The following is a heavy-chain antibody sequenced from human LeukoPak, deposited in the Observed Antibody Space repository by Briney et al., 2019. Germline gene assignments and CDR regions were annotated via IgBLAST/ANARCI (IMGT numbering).Heavy chain of an antibody. CDR3: AKENRITMLVVAFDY. Sequence: GGSLRLSCAASGFTFSSYVLSWVRQAPGQGLEGVSAISGSGISTYYADSVKGRFTISRDNSKNTLYLQMNSLRAEDTAVYYCAKENRITMLVVAFDYWGQGTLVTVSS. D-gene: IGHD3-22*01. CDR2: ISGSGIST. J-gene: IGHJ4*02. V-gene: IGHV3-23*01. CDR1: GFTFSSYV.